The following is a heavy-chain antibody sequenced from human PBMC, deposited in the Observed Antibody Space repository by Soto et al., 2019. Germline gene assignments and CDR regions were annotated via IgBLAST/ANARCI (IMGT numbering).Heavy chain of an antibody. CDR3: ARGSGLLWFGGPMDY. J-gene: IGHJ4*02. CDR2: INPNSGGT. V-gene: IGHV1-2*02. D-gene: IGHD3-10*01. CDR1: RYTFTGYY. Sequence: ASVKVSCKASRYTFTGYYMHWVRQPPGQGREWMGWINPNSGGTNYAQKFQGRVTMTRDTSISTAYMELSRLRSDDTAVYYCARGSGLLWFGGPMDYWGQGTLVTVSS.